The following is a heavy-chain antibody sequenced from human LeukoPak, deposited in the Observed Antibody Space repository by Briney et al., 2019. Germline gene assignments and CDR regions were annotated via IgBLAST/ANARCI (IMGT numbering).Heavy chain of an antibody. CDR3: AKLRLGYGSGSYFHSALDS. J-gene: IGHJ5*01. Sequence: GGSLRLSWAASGFPFNKYGMLWVRQAPGKGRDWLAVISYDGSEDYYADSVKGRFTISKDKHKDTVNLQLNSLRPEDTAVYYCAKLRLGYGSGSYFHSALDSWGQGTLVIVSS. V-gene: IGHV3-30*18. CDR2: ISYDGSED. CDR1: GFPFNKYG. D-gene: IGHD3-10*01.